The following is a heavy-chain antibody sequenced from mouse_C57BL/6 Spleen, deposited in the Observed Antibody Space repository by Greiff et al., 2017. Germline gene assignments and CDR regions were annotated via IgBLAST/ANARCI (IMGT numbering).Heavy chain of an antibody. CDR3: AMRSLYAMDY. D-gene: IGHD6-2*01. J-gene: IGHJ4*01. Sequence: VQLQQSGPELVKPGASVKIPCKASGYTFTDYNMDWVKQSHGKSLEWIGDINPYNGGTTYNQKFKGKATLTVDKSSSAAYMELRSLTSDDTAVYYCAMRSLYAMDYWGQGTSVTVSS. CDR1: GYTFTDYN. V-gene: IGHV1-18*01. CDR2: INPYNGGT.